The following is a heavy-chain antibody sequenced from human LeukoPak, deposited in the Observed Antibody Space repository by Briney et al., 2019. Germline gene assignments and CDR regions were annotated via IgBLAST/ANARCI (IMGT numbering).Heavy chain of an antibody. D-gene: IGHD3-9*01. CDR2: ISSNGGST. V-gene: IGHV3-64*01. Sequence: GGSLRLSCAASGFTFSSYAMHWVRQAPGKGLEYVSAISSNGGSTYYANSVKGRFTISRDDSKNTVYLQMNSLKTEDTGVYYCTTALNFDILTGLYQPIAAFDIWGQGTLVTVSS. CDR1: GFTFSSYA. J-gene: IGHJ3*02. CDR3: TTALNFDILTGLYQPIAAFDI.